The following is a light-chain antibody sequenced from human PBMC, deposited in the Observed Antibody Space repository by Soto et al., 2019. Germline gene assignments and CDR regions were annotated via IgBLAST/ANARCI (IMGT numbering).Light chain of an antibody. J-gene: IGLJ7*01. CDR2: DIS. CDR1: TGAVTSGHY. Sequence: QAVVTQEPSLTVSPGGTVTHTCGFSTGAVTSGHYPYWFQQKPGQAPRTLIYDISSKHSRTPARFSGSLLGGKAALTLSGAQPDDEADYYCLLAYSGTAVFGGGTQLTVL. CDR3: LLAYSGTAV. V-gene: IGLV7-46*01.